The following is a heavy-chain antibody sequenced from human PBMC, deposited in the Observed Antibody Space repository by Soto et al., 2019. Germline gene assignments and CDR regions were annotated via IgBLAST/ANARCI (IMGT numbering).Heavy chain of an antibody. D-gene: IGHD2-21*02. J-gene: IGHJ6*02. CDR2: ISGYNGDT. CDR1: GYTFISYG. V-gene: IGHV1-18*01. Sequence: ASVKVSCKASGYTFISYGISWVRQPPGQELEWMGWISGYNGDTNYAPKVQGRVTMTTDTSTSTAYMELRRLRSDDTAVYYFTRDGAGVATDHHVMDVWGQGTTVTVSS. CDR3: TRDGAGVATDHHVMDV.